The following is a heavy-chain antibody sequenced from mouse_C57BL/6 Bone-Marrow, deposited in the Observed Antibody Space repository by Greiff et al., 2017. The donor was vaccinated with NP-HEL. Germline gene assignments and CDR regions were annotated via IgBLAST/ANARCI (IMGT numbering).Heavy chain of an antibody. CDR1: GYTFTSYT. CDR2: INPSSGYH. D-gene: IGHD1-1*01. J-gene: IGHJ2*01. V-gene: IGHV1-4*01. CDR3: ASSLGSTTVAVYFDY. Sequence: QVQLQQSGAELARPGASVKMSCKASGYTFTSYTMHWVKQRPGQGLEWIGYINPSSGYHKYNQKFQDKATLTADNATSTAYMQLCSLTSADSAVYRCASSLGSTTVAVYFDYWGQGTTLTVSS.